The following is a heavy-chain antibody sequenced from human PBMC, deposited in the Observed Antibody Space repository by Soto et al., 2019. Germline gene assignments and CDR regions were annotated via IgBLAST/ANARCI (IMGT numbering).Heavy chain of an antibody. Sequence: QAQLVQSGAEVKKPGASMKVSCRTSGYTFTHYYVLWVRQAPGQGLEWVGRINPNTGDTNYAQKFQDRVTMTRDTSITTAYMELSRLRSHDAAVYYCARQLAYCGGDCYTEPIDYWGQGTQVTVSS. CDR3: ARQLAYCGGDCYTEPIDY. CDR1: GYTFTHYY. D-gene: IGHD2-21*02. V-gene: IGHV1-2*06. CDR2: INPNTGDT. J-gene: IGHJ4*02.